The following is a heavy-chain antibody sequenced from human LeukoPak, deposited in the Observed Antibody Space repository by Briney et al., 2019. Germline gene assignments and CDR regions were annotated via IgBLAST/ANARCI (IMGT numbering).Heavy chain of an antibody. Sequence: ASVKVSCKASGYTFTSYYMHWVRQAPGQGLEWMGIINPSGGSTSYAQKFQGRVTMTRDTSTSTVYMELSSLRSEDTAVYYCARFLPDCSSTSYYPVYYYDSSGVDAFDIWGQGTMVTVSS. CDR2: INPSGGST. V-gene: IGHV1-46*01. D-gene: IGHD3-22*01. CDR1: GYTFTSYY. CDR3: ARFLPDCSSTSYYPVYYYDSSGVDAFDI. J-gene: IGHJ3*02.